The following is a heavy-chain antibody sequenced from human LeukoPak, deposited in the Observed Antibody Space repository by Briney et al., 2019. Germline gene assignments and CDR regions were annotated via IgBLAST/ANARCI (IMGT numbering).Heavy chain of an antibody. CDR1: GFTFSSYG. Sequence: GGSLRLSCGASGFTFSSYGIHWVRQAPGKGLEWMAFIRYDGSNKYYADSVKGRFTISRDNSKNTLYLQMNSLRAEDTAVYYCAKDRYYYGSGSYPTPDYWGQGTLVTVSS. V-gene: IGHV3-30*02. CDR3: AKDRYYYGSGSYPTPDY. J-gene: IGHJ4*02. D-gene: IGHD3-10*01. CDR2: IRYDGSNK.